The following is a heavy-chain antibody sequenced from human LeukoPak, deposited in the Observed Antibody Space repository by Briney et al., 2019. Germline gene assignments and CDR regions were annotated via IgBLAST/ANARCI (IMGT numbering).Heavy chain of an antibody. J-gene: IGHJ6*02. Sequence: GGSLRLSCAASGFTFSSYSMNWVRQAPGKGLEWVSSISSSSSYIYYADSVKGRFTISRDNAKNSLYLQMNSLRAEDTAVYYCARERLLSGGMDVWGQGTTVTVSS. CDR2: ISSSSSYI. D-gene: IGHD1-26*01. CDR3: ARERLLSGGMDV. CDR1: GFTFSSYS. V-gene: IGHV3-21*01.